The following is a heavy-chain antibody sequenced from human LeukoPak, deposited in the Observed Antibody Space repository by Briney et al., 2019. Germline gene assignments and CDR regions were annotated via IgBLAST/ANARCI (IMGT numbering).Heavy chain of an antibody. CDR3: ARVGGSYNFDY. V-gene: IGHV4-34*01. D-gene: IGHD1-26*01. CDR1: GFTFNNYA. Sequence: GSLRLSCAAFGFTFNNYAMSWIRQPPGKGLEWIGEINHSGSTNYNPSLKSRVTISVDTSKNQFSLKLSSVTAADTAVYYCARVGGSYNFDYWGQGTLVTVSS. CDR2: INHSGST. J-gene: IGHJ4*02.